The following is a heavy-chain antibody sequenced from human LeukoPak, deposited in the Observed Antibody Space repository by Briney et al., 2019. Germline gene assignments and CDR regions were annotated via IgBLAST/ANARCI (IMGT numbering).Heavy chain of an antibody. J-gene: IGHJ4*02. Sequence: ASVKVSCKASGYTFTSYDISWVRQAPGQGLEWMGWISNYNGNTNSAQKLQDRVTMTTDTSTSTAYMELRSLRSDDTAVYYCAREVPYDSSVYYQPFDYWGQGTLVTVSS. V-gene: IGHV1-18*01. CDR3: AREVPYDSSVYYQPFDY. CDR2: ISNYNGNT. CDR1: GYTFTSYD. D-gene: IGHD3-22*01.